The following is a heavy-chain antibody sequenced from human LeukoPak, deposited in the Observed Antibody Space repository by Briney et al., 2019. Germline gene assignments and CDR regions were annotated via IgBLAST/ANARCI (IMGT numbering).Heavy chain of an antibody. V-gene: IGHV3-48*01. CDR2: INSGSSTI. Sequence: PGGSLRLSCAASGFTFSSYSMNWVRQAPGKGLEWVSYINSGSSTIYYADSVKGRFTICRDNAKNSLYLQMNSLRAEDTAMYYCARGSGGGSGTYYYYYMDVWGNGTTVTVSS. CDR1: GFTFSSYS. CDR3: ARGSGGGSGTYYYYYMDV. J-gene: IGHJ6*03. D-gene: IGHD3-10*01.